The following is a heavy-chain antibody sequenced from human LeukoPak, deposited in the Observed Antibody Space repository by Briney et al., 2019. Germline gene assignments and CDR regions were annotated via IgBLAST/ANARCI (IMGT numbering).Heavy chain of an antibody. V-gene: IGHV4-61*02. CDR1: GGSISSSGSYY. CDR3: ARDGDYDILTGYSYYFDY. D-gene: IGHD3-9*01. J-gene: IGHJ4*02. Sequence: PSETLSLTCTVSGGSISSSGSYYWSWIRQPAGKGLEWIGRIYTSGSTNYNPSLKSRVTMSVDTSKNQFSLKLSSVTAADTAVYYCARDGDYDILTGYSYYFDYWGQGTLVTVSS. CDR2: IYTSGST.